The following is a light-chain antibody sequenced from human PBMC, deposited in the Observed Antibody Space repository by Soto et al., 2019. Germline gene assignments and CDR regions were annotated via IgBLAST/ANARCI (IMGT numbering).Light chain of an antibody. J-gene: IGKJ1*01. CDR2: SAS. CDR1: QTISSN. CDR3: QQYDNWPWT. Sequence: DREMTQSPATLSVSPGDRATLSCRASQTISSNLAWYQQKPGQAPRLLIHSASTRATGIPARFSGSGSGTEVTLTISSLQSEDFAVYYCQQYDNWPWTFGQGTEVEIK. V-gene: IGKV3-15*01.